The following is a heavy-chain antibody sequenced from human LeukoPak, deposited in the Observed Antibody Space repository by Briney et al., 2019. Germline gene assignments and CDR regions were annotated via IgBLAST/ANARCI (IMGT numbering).Heavy chain of an antibody. D-gene: IGHD2/OR15-2a*01. CDR2: IYSDSNT. J-gene: IGHJ4*02. CDR1: GFTVSSNF. V-gene: IGHV3-53*01. CDR3: ARDCCNSAWYSD. Sequence: PGRSLRLSCAASGFTVSSNFMTWVRQAAGNGLEWVSFIYSDSNTYYADSVKGRFTISRDNSKNTLYLQMNSLRAEDTAVYYCARDCCNSAWYSDWGQGTLVTVSS.